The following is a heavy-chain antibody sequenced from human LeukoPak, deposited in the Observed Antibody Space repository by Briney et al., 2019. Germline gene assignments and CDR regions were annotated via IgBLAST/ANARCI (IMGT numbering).Heavy chain of an antibody. V-gene: IGHV4-59*01. CDR3: ARLYCGGDCCAGYFDY. Sequence: SETLSLTCTVSGGSISSYYWSWIRQPPGKGLEWIGYIYYSGSTNYNPSLKSRVTISVDTSKNQFSLKLSSVTAADTAVYYCARLYCGGDCCAGYFDYWGQGTLVTVSS. D-gene: IGHD2-21*02. CDR2: IYYSGST. CDR1: GGSISSYY. J-gene: IGHJ4*02.